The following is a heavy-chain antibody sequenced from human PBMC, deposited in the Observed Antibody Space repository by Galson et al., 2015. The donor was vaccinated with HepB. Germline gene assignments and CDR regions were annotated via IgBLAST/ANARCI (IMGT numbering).Heavy chain of an antibody. D-gene: IGHD2-2*01. CDR2: IYPTDADT. CDR1: GYNFNRYW. J-gene: IGHJ4*01. V-gene: IGHV5-51*01. Sequence: QSGAEVKMPGEFLKISCKTSGYNFNRYWIAWVRQMPGKGLEWMGIIYPTDADTRYSPSFQGQVSISADKSTATAYLQWSSLKASDTAIYFCVSRRSQLLNVDTDYWGQGTLVTVSS. CDR3: VSRRSQLLNVDTDY.